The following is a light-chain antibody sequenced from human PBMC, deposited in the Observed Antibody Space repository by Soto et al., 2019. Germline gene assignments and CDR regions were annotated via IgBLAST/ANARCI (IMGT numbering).Light chain of an antibody. J-gene: IGLJ1*01. V-gene: IGLV1-40*01. CDR2: GNS. Sequence: QSVLTQPPSVSGAPGQRVTISCTGSSSNIGAGYDVHWYQQLPGTAPKLLIYGNSNRPSGVPDRFSGSKSGTSASLAITGLQAEDEADYNCQSYDSSLSGQGDVFGTGTKVTVL. CDR1: SSNIGAGYD. CDR3: QSYDSSLSGQGDV.